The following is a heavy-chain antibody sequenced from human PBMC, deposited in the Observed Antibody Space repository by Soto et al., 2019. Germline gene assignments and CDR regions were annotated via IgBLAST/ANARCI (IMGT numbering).Heavy chain of an antibody. CDR2: IYYSGST. Sequence: PSETLSLTCTVSGGSISSGGYYWSWIRQHPGKGLEWIGYIYYSGSTYYNPSLKSRVTISVDTSKNQFSLKLSSVTAEDTAMYYCTRAGILTTPYYFDYWGQGTLVTVSS. CDR3: TRAGILTTPYYFDY. V-gene: IGHV4-31*03. CDR1: GGSISSGGYY. J-gene: IGHJ4*02. D-gene: IGHD2-21*01.